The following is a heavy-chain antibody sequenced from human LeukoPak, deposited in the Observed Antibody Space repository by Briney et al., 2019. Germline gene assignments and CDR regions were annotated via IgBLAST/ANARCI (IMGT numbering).Heavy chain of an antibody. D-gene: IGHD5-18*01. Sequence: ASVKVSCKASGGTFSSYAISWVRQAPGQGLEWMGGIIPIFGTANYAQKFQGRVTITADKSTSTAYMELSSLRSEDTAVYYCAIDRTAMVFKYFDYWGQGTLVTVSS. J-gene: IGHJ4*02. CDR3: AIDRTAMVFKYFDY. CDR2: IIPIFGTA. V-gene: IGHV1-69*06. CDR1: GGTFSSYA.